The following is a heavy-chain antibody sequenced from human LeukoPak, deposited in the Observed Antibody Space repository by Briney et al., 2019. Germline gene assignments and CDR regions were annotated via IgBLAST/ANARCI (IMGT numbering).Heavy chain of an antibody. V-gene: IGHV1-2*02. Sequence: ASVKVSCKASGYTFTGYYMHWVRQAPGQGLEWMGWINPNSGGTNYAQKFQGRVTMTRDTSISTAYMELSRLRSDDTAVYYCARVLWFGENPFDYWGQGTLVTVSS. J-gene: IGHJ4*02. CDR2: INPNSGGT. D-gene: IGHD3-10*01. CDR3: ARVLWFGENPFDY. CDR1: GYTFTGYY.